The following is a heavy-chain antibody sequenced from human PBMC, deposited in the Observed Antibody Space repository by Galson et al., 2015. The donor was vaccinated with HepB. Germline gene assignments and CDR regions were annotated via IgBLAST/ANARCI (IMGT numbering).Heavy chain of an antibody. D-gene: IGHD6-13*01. J-gene: IGHJ6*02. CDR1: GFTFSSYS. V-gene: IGHV3-21*01. CDR2: ISSSSSYI. Sequence: SLRLSCAASGFTFSSYSMNWVRQAPGKGLEWVSSISSSSSYIYYADSVKGRFTISRDNAKNSLYLQMNSLRAEDTAVYYCARDGGQQPSKIYYYGMDVWGQGTTVTVSS. CDR3: ARDGGQQPSKIYYYGMDV.